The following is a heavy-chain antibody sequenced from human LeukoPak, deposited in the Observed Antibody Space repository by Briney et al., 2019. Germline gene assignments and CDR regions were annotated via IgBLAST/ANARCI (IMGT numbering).Heavy chain of an antibody. D-gene: IGHD3-3*01. J-gene: IGHJ5*02. CDR1: GFTFSNYA. CDR3: AKGAGYDFRSGYYTS. Sequence: GGSLRLSCAASGFTFSNYAMNWVRQAPGKGLEWVSTISGSGGSTYYADSVKGRFTISRDNSKNTLYLQMNSLRAEDTAVYYCAKGAGYDFRSGYYTSWGQGTLVTVSS. CDR2: ISGSGGST. V-gene: IGHV3-23*01.